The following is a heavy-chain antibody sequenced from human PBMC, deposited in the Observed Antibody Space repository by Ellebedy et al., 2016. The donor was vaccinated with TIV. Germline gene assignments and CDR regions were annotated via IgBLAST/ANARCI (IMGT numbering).Heavy chain of an antibody. D-gene: IGHD3-10*01. Sequence: ASVKVSCKTSGYTFSAYHIHWVRQAPGQGLEWMGWVYPKNGDTTYAPKFQGRVTMTRDTSISTAYMELSRLRFDDTAVYYCARSGAGVTWVYDAFDIWGQGKMVTVSS. J-gene: IGHJ3*02. V-gene: IGHV1-2*02. CDR1: GYTFSAYH. CDR3: ARSGAGVTWVYDAFDI. CDR2: VYPKNGDT.